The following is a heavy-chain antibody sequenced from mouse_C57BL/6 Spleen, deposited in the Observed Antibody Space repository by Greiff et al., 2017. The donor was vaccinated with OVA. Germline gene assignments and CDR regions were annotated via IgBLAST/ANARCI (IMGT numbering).Heavy chain of an antibody. J-gene: IGHJ4*01. Sequence: EVHLVESEGGLVQPGSPMKLSCTASGSTFSDYYMAWVRQVPEKGLEWVANINYDGSSTYYLDSLKSRFIISRDNAKNILYLQMSSLKSEDTATYYCARDLYYGNNYYAMDYSGQGTSVTVSS. CDR3: ARDLYYGNNYYAMDY. CDR2: INYDGSST. D-gene: IGHD2-1*01. CDR1: GSTFSDYY. V-gene: IGHV5-16*01.